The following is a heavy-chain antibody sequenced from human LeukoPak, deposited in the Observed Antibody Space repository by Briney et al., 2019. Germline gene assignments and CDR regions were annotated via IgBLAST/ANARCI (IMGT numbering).Heavy chain of an antibody. D-gene: IGHD2-2*01. CDR1: GGSFSGYY. CDR2: INHSGST. J-gene: IGHJ6*03. V-gene: IGHV4-34*01. Sequence: SETLSLTCAVYGGSFSGYYWSWIRQPPGKGLEWIGEINHSGSTNYNPSLKSRVTISVDMSKNQFSLKLSSVTAADTAVYYCARFGYCSSTSCENYYYMDVWGKGTTVTVSS. CDR3: ARFGYCSSTSCENYYYMDV.